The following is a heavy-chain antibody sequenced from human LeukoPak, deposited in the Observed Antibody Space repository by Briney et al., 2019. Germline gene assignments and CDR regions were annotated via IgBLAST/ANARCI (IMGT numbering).Heavy chain of an antibody. CDR2: INHSGST. Sequence: PSETLSLTCAVYGGSFSGYYWSWIRQPPGKGLEWIGEINHSGSTNYNPSLKSRVTISVDTSKNQFSLKLSSVTAADTAVYYYARVGLTYHYGMDVWGQGTTVTVSS. J-gene: IGHJ6*02. CDR3: ARVGLTYHYGMDV. V-gene: IGHV4-34*01. CDR1: GGSFSGYY. D-gene: IGHD4/OR15-4a*01.